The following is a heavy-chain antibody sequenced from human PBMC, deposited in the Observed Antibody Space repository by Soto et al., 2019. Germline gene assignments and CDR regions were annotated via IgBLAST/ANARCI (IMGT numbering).Heavy chain of an antibody. CDR1: GGSISSSSYY. D-gene: IGHD1-20*01. Sequence: SETLSLTCTVSGGSISSSSYYWGWIRQPPGKGLEWIGSIYYSGSTYYNPSLKSRVTISVDTSKNQFSLKLSSVTAADTAVYYCARHPQYKNHSKHRNYFDYWGQGTLVTVSS. V-gene: IGHV4-39*01. CDR3: ARHPQYKNHSKHRNYFDY. J-gene: IGHJ4*02. CDR2: IYYSGST.